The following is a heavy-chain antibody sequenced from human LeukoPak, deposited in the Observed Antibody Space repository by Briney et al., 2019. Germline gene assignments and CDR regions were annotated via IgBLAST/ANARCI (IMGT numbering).Heavy chain of an antibody. CDR1: GYTFTSYG. CDR3: ARVVLRFLEWLPQNWFDP. J-gene: IGHJ5*02. Sequence: ASVKVSCKASGYTFTSYGISWVRQAPGQGLEWMGWISAYNGNTNYAQKLQGRVTMTTDTSTSTAYMELRSLRSDDTAVYYCARVVLRFLEWLPQNWFDPWGQGTLDTVSS. V-gene: IGHV1-18*01. D-gene: IGHD3-3*01. CDR2: ISAYNGNT.